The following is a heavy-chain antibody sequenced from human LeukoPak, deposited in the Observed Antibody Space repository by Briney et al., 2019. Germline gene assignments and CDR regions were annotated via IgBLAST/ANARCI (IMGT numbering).Heavy chain of an antibody. V-gene: IGHV3-21*05. J-gene: IGHJ4*02. CDR3: TRDPRRLDY. CDR2: ISPSGTDI. Sequence: GRSLRLSCAASGFTFSSYSMNWIRQTPGKGLESLSYISPSGTDISYADSVKGRFTISRDNAKNSLYLQMNSLRAEDTAVYYCTRDPRRLDYWGQGTLVTVSS. CDR1: GFTFSSYS.